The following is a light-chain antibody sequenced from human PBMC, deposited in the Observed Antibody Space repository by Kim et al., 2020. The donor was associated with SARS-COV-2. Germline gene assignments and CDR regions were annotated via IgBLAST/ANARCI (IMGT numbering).Light chain of an antibody. CDR1: SSDVGNYNY. V-gene: IGLV2-14*03. CDR3: SSYTSSTTWV. J-gene: IGLJ3*02. Sequence: GQAITISCTGTSSDVGNYNYVSWYQQHPNKAPKLMIYDVNKRPSGVSNRFSGTKSGNTASLTISGLQADDEADYYCSSYTSSTTWVFGGGTKVTVL. CDR2: DVN.